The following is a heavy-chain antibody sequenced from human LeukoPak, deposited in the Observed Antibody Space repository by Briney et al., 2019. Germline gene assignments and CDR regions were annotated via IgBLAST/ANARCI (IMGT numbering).Heavy chain of an antibody. V-gene: IGHV4-59*08. CDR1: GDSISSYY. CDR3: ARATGTVTIDY. D-gene: IGHD4-17*01. Sequence: SETLSLTCTVSGDSISSYYWSWIRQPPGKGLEWIGYINYSGSTNYNPSLKSRVTISLDTSKNQFSLKLSSVTAADTAVYYCARATGTVTIDYWGQGTLVTVSS. J-gene: IGHJ4*02. CDR2: INYSGST.